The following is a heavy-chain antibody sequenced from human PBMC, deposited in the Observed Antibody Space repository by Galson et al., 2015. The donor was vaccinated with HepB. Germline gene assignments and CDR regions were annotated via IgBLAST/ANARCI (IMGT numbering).Heavy chain of an antibody. CDR2: IWYDGSNK. CDR1: GFTFSSYG. V-gene: IGHV3-33*01. Sequence: SLRLSCAASGFTFSSYGMHWVRQAPGKGLEWVAVIWYDGSNKYYADSVKGRFTISRDNSKNTLYLQMNSLRAEDTAVYYCARAEAGDYYYYMDVWGKGTTFTVSS. J-gene: IGHJ6*03. CDR3: ARAEAGDYYYYMDV.